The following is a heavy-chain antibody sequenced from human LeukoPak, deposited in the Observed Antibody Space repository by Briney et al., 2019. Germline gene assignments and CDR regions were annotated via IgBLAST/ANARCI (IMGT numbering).Heavy chain of an antibody. Sequence: GGPLRLSCAASGFTFSSYAMHWVRQAPGKGLEWVAVISYDGSNKYYADSVKGRFTISRDNSKNTLYLQMNSLRAEDTAVYYCARAPLTAGGIVVVPVSYFDYWGQGTLVTVSS. J-gene: IGHJ4*02. V-gene: IGHV3-30*01. D-gene: IGHD3-22*01. CDR3: ARAPLTAGGIVVVPVSYFDY. CDR2: ISYDGSNK. CDR1: GFTFSSYA.